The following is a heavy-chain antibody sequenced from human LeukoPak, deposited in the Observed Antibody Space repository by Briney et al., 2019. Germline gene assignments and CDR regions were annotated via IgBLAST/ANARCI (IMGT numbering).Heavy chain of an antibody. CDR3: ARPVNYGGYDYYYYGMDV. CDR2: ISTTANSI. D-gene: IGHD5-12*01. J-gene: IGHJ6*04. V-gene: IGHV3-48*03. CDR1: GFTFRSYE. Sequence: GGSLRLSCAASGFTFRSYEMNWVRQAPGKGLECMSYISTTANSIYYADSVKGRFTISRDSAKNSLYLQMSSLRAEDTAVYYCARPVNYGGYDYYYYGMDVWGKGTTVTVSS.